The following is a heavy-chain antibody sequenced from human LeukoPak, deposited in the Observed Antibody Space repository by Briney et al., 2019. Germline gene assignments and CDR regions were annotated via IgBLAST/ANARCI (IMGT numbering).Heavy chain of an antibody. Sequence: GGSLRLSCAASGFTFSSYWMPWVRQAPGKGLVWVSHINTDGRTTTYADSVKGRFTISRDNAKNTLYLQMNSLRAEDTAVYYCARDRGYSYGYVVDYWGQGTLVTVSS. J-gene: IGHJ4*02. CDR3: ARDRGYSYGYVVDY. CDR1: GFTFSSYW. CDR2: INTDGRTT. V-gene: IGHV3-74*01. D-gene: IGHD5-18*01.